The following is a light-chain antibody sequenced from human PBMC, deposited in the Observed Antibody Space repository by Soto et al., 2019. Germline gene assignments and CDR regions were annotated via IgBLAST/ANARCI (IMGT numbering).Light chain of an antibody. CDR3: SSYTSSSSYV. CDR1: SSDVGGYKY. J-gene: IGLJ1*01. Sequence: VLTQPASVSGSPGQSITISCTGTSSDVGGYKYVSWYQQHPDKAPKLIIYDVTNRPSGISNRFSGSKSGNTASLTISGLQAEDEADYYCSSYTSSSSYVFGTGTRSPS. CDR2: DVT. V-gene: IGLV2-14*01.